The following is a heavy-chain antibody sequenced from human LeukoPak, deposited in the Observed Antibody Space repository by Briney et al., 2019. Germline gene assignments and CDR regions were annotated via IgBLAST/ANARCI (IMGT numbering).Heavy chain of an antibody. CDR1: GYTFARYG. D-gene: IGHD2-8*01. Sequence: ASVKVSCKASGYTFARYGISWVRQAPGQGLEWMGWISGFNGNTNHAQNLQDRVTMTTDTSTSTAYMELRSLRSDDTAVYFCARVPNQYCTSLCYYTAFDIWGQGTMVTVSS. V-gene: IGHV1-18*01. CDR3: ARVPNQYCTSLCYYTAFDI. J-gene: IGHJ3*02. CDR2: ISGFNGNT.